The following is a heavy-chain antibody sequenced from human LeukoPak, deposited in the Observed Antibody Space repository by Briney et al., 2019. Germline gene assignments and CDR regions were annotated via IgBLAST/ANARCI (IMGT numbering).Heavy chain of an antibody. V-gene: IGHV3-15*01. J-gene: IGHJ4*02. D-gene: IGHD2-2*01. CDR2: IKSKTDGGTT. CDR3: AKDRWSYCSSTSCPPFFDY. Sequence: GGSLRLSCAASGFTFSSAWMSWVRQAPGKGLEWVGRIKSKTDGGTTDYAAPVKGRFTISRDDSKNTLYLQMNSLRAEDTAVYYCAKDRWSYCSSTSCPPFFDYWGQGTLVTVSS. CDR1: GFTFSSAW.